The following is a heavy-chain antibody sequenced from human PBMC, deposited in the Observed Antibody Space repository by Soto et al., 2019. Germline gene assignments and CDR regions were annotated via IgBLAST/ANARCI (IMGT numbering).Heavy chain of an antibody. J-gene: IGHJ5*02. Sequence: EVQLVESGGGLVKPGGSLRLSCAASGFTFSSYSMNWVRQAPGKGLEWVSSISSSSSYIYYADSVKGRFTISRDNAKNSQYLQMNSLRAEDTAVYYCARDTYFYGSGSYGPWGQGTLVTVSS. D-gene: IGHD3-10*01. CDR1: GFTFSSYS. CDR2: ISSSSSYI. V-gene: IGHV3-21*01. CDR3: ARDTYFYGSGSYGP.